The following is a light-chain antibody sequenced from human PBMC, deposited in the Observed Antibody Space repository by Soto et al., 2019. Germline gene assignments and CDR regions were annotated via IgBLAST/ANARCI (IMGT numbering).Light chain of an antibody. CDR2: GAS. CDR3: QQFNTWPPLIT. J-gene: IGKJ5*01. Sequence: EIVMTQSPVTLSVSPGERATLSCRAIQSVSSNLAWYQHRPGQAPRLLSYGASTRATDIPARFSGSGSGTEFTLTISSLQSEDFAVYYCQQFNTWPPLITFGQGTRLEIK. CDR1: QSVSSN. V-gene: IGKV3-15*01.